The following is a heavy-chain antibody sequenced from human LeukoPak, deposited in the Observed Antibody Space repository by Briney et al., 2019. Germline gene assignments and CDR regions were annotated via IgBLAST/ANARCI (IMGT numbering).Heavy chain of an antibody. V-gene: IGHV1-18*01. CDR1: GYTFTSYG. D-gene: IGHD1-26*01. J-gene: IGHJ6*03. CDR2: ISAYNGNT. Sequence: ASVKVSCKASGYTFTSYGISWVRQAPGQGLEWMGWISAYNGNTNCAQKLQGRVTMTTDTSTSTAYMELRSLRSDDTAVYYCARDGAVGATTVYYYYYYMDVWGKGTTVTVSS. CDR3: ARDGAVGATTVYYYYYYMDV.